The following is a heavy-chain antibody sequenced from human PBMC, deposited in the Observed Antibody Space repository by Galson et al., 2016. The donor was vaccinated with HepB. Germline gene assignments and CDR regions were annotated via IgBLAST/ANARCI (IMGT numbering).Heavy chain of an antibody. D-gene: IGHD4/OR15-4a*01. Sequence: SETLSLTCTVSGGSISRSGGYWTWIRQSPGKGLDWIGSIFHSGTTYYNPSLKSRVSISVDTPNNQFSLKLNSVTAADTAVYFCARRGTNYIYDYRGQGTLGTVSS. V-gene: IGHV4-39*01. CDR1: GGSISRSGGY. J-gene: IGHJ4*02. CDR3: ARRGTNYIYDY. CDR2: IFHSGTT.